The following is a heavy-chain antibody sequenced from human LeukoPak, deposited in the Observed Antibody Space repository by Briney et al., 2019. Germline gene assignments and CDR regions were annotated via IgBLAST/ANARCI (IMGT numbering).Heavy chain of an antibody. V-gene: IGHV1-46*01. CDR1: GYTFTIYY. Sequence: ASVTVSCKASGYTFTIYYMHWVRQAPRQGLEWMGIINPSGGSTSYAQKFQGRVTMTRDMSTSTVYMELSSLRSEDTAVYYCARSGSGGAVGYFDYWGQGTLVTVPS. D-gene: IGHD2-15*01. CDR2: INPSGGST. J-gene: IGHJ4*02. CDR3: ARSGSGGAVGYFDY.